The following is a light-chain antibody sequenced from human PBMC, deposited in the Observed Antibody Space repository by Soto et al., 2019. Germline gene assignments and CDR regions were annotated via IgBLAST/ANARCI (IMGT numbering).Light chain of an antibody. Sequence: EIVLTQSPGSLSLSPGERATLSCRASQSISSTYIAWYQQKRGQAPRLLIFGASSRATGIPDRFSGSGSGTDFSLTISRLEPEDSAVYFCQQYVRSPYTFGQGTKVEIK. CDR2: GAS. J-gene: IGKJ1*01. CDR1: QSISSTY. CDR3: QQYVRSPYT. V-gene: IGKV3-20*01.